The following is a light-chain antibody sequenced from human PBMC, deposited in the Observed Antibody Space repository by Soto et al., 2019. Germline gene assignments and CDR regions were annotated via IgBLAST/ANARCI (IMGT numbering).Light chain of an antibody. CDR3: CSYAGIYTWV. J-gene: IGLJ3*02. CDR1: SSDVGGYNY. CDR2: DVS. Sequence: HSALTQPRSVSGSPGQSVTISCTGTSSDVGGYNYVSWYQQHPGKAPKLMIYDVSKRPSGVPDRFSGSKSGNTASLTISGLQAEDEADYYCCSYAGIYTWVFGGGTKLTVL. V-gene: IGLV2-11*01.